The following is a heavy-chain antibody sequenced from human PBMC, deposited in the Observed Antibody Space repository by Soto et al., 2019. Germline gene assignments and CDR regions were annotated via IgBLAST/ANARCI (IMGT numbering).Heavy chain of an antibody. J-gene: IGHJ3*02. CDR1: GGTFSSYG. CDR3: ARVMAVQAFDI. V-gene: IGHV1-3*01. Sequence: ASVKVSCKASGGTFSSYGIHWVRQAPGQGLEWVGWINAGTGQVKYSQKFQGRVSITRDTSASTAYMELSSLKSEDTAVYYCARVMAVQAFDIWGQGTKVTVSS. D-gene: IGHD4-17*01. CDR2: INAGTGQV.